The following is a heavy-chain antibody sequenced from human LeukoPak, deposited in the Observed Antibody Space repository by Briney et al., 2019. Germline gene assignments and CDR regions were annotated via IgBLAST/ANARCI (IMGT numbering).Heavy chain of an antibody. CDR2: ISYDGSNK. CDR3: ASPVLLWFGEYLDY. J-gene: IGHJ4*02. CDR1: GFTFSSYA. V-gene: IGHV3-30*04. Sequence: WRSLRLSCAASGFTFSSYAMHRVCQAPGKGLEWVAVISYDGSNKYYADSVKGRFTISRDNSKNTLYLQMNSLRAEDTAVYYCASPVLLWFGEYLDYWGQGTLVTVSS. D-gene: IGHD3-10*01.